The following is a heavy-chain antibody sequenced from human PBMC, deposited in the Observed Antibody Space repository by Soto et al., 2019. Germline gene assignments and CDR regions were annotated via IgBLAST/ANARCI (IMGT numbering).Heavy chain of an antibody. V-gene: IGHV3-66*01. J-gene: IGHJ3*02. CDR2: IYSGGST. D-gene: IGHD2-15*01. CDR1: GFTVSSNY. Sequence: GGSLRLSCAASGFTVSSNYMSWVRQAPGKGLEWVSVIYSGGSTYYADSVKGRFTISRDNSKNTLYLQMNSLRAEDTAVYYCARDIVVVVAATPGGYDAFDIWGQGTMVTVSS. CDR3: ARDIVVVVAATPGGYDAFDI.